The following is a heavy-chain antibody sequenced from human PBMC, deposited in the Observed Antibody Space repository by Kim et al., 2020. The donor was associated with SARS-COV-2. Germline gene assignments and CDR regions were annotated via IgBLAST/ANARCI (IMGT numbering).Heavy chain of an antibody. CDR3: ARPYNWNVGAYAFDI. Sequence: QKLQGRVTMTTDTSTSTAYMELRSLRSDDTAVYYCARPYNWNVGAYAFDIWGQGTMVTVSS. J-gene: IGHJ3*02. D-gene: IGHD1-20*01. V-gene: IGHV1-18*01.